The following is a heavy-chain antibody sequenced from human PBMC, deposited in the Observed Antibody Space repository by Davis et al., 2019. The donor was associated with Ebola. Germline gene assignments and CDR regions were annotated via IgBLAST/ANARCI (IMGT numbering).Heavy chain of an antibody. V-gene: IGHV1-3*01. D-gene: IGHD7-27*01. J-gene: IGHJ6*02. CDR3: ARARLGRDYGMDV. CDR1: GYTFTSYA. Sequence: AASVKVSCKASGYTFTSYAMHWVRQAPGQRLEWMGWINAGNGNTKYSQKFQGRVTITRDTSASTAYMELSSLRSEDTTVYYCARARLGRDYGMDVWGQGTTVTVSS. CDR2: INAGNGNT.